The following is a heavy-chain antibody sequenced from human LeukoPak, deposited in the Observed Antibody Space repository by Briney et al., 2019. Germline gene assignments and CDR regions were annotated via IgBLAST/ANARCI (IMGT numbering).Heavy chain of an antibody. J-gene: IGHJ4*02. V-gene: IGHV1-18*01. CDR2: VSAYNGNT. CDR1: GYTFTSYG. CDR3: ARDVPLPYSSSGYYFDY. D-gene: IGHD6-13*01. Sequence: ASVKVSCKASGYTFTSYGISWVRQAPGQGLEWMGWVSAYNGNTSYAQKLQGRVTMTTDTSTSTAYMELRSLRSDDTAVYYCARDVPLPYSSSGYYFDYWGQGTLVTVSS.